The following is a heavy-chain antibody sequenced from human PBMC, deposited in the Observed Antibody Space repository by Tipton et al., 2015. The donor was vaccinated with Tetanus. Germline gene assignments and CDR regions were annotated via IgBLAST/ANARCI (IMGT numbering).Heavy chain of an antibody. CDR2: ISYDGSNK. D-gene: IGHD2-21*02. V-gene: IGHV3-30*18. J-gene: IGHJ3*02. Sequence: SLRLSCAASGFTFSSYGMHWVRQAPGKGLEWVAVISYDGSNKYYADSVKGRFTISRDNSKNTLYLQMNSPRAEDTAVYYCAKDRNDVGDTNAFDIWGQGTMVPVSS. CDR3: AKDRNDVGDTNAFDI. CDR1: GFTFSSYG.